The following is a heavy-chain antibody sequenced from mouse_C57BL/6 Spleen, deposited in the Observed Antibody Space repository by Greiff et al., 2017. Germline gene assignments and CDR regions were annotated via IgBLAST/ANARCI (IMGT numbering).Heavy chain of an antibody. D-gene: IGHD1-1*01. J-gene: IGHJ3*01. CDR3: ARGYGSSSWFAY. Sequence: QVQLKESGAELVRPGASVKMSCKASGYTFTSYNMHWVKQTPRQGLEWIGAIYPGNGDTSYNQKFKGKATLTVDKSSSTAYMQLSSLTSEDSAVYFCARGYGSSSWFAYWGQGTLVTVSA. CDR1: GYTFTSYN. V-gene: IGHV1-12*01. CDR2: IYPGNGDT.